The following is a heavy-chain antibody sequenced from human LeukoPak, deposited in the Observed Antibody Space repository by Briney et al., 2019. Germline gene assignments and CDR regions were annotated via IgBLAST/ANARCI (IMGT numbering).Heavy chain of an antibody. CDR3: ARGAEPEQWLFLLYFDY. D-gene: IGHD6-19*01. CDR1: GSTFSSYA. J-gene: IGHJ4*02. CDR2: ISAYNGNT. Sequence: ASVKVSCKASGSTFSSYAINWVRQAPGQGLEWMGWISAYNGNTNYAQKLQGRVTMTTDTSTSTAYMELRSLRSDDTAVYYCARGAEPEQWLFLLYFDYWGQGTLVTVSS. V-gene: IGHV1-18*01.